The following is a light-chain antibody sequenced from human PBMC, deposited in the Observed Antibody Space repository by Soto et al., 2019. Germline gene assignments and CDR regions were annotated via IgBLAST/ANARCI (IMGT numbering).Light chain of an antibody. Sequence: QSVLTQPPSVSAAPGQKVTISCSGSSSNIGNNYVSWYQQLPGTAPKLLIYDNNKRPSGIPDRFSGSKSGTSATLGITGLQTGDEADYYCGTWDSSLSAVVFGTGNKLTVL. V-gene: IGLV1-51*01. CDR3: GTWDSSLSAVV. CDR1: SSNIGNNY. CDR2: DNN. J-gene: IGLJ1*01.